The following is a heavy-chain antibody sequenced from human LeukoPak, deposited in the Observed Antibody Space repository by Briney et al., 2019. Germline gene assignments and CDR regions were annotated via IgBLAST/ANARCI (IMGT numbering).Heavy chain of an antibody. Sequence: GGSLRLSCAASGFTFNNYAMSWVRQAPGKGLEWVSAISDNGGDTKYADSVKGRFTISKDNSKNTLYLQMNSLRAEDTAIYYCGKDWKLDYWGQGTLVTVSS. CDR2: ISDNGGDT. V-gene: IGHV3-23*01. D-gene: IGHD1-1*01. J-gene: IGHJ4*02. CDR3: GKDWKLDY. CDR1: GFTFNNYA.